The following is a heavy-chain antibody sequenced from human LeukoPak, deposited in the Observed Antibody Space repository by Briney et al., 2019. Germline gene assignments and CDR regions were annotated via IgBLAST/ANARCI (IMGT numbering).Heavy chain of an antibody. J-gene: IGHJ6*02. CDR2: ISGSAAST. V-gene: IGHV3-23*01. CDR1: GFTFSSYA. CDR3: AKAADYDTYYYGMDV. D-gene: IGHD3-22*01. Sequence: PGGSLRLSCAASGFTFSSYAMSWVRQAPGKGLEWVSAISGSAASTYYADSVKGRFTISRDNSKNTLYLQMNGLRAEDTAVYYCAKAADYDTYYYGMDVWGQGTTVTVSS.